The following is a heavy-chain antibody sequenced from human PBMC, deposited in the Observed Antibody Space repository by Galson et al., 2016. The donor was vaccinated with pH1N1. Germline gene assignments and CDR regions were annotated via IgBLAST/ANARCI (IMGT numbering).Heavy chain of an antibody. CDR2: IYPGDSDT. D-gene: IGHD2-2*01. CDR3: ARLGIPATIDYHYYMDV. Sequence: QSGAEVTKPGESLKISCKGTGYSFRTYWIAWVRQMHGGGLEWMAIIYPGDSDTRYSPSCQGQVTISADKSISAAYLQWSSLQPSDTAMYFCARLGIPATIDYHYYMDVWGKGTTVTVSS. V-gene: IGHV5-51*01. CDR1: GYSFRTYW. J-gene: IGHJ6*03.